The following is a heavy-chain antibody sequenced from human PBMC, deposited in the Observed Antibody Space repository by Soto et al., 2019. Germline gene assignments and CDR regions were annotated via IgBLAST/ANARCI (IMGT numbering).Heavy chain of an antibody. CDR3: AKFAHLLGVVVAATFDC. CDR1: GFTFSSYA. D-gene: IGHD2-15*01. CDR2: ISGSGGST. Sequence: EVQLLESGGGLVQPGGSLRLSCAASGFTFSSYAMSWVRQAPGKGLEWVSAISGSGGSTYYADSVKGRFTISRDNSKNTLYLQMNSLRPEDTAVYYCAKFAHLLGVVVAATFDCWGQGTLVTVSS. V-gene: IGHV3-23*01. J-gene: IGHJ4*02.